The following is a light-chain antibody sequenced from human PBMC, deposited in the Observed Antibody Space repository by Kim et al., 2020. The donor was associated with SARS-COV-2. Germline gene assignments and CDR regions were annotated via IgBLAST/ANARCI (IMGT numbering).Light chain of an antibody. V-gene: IGLV2-14*01. CDR2: DVS. CDR1: SSDVGAYKY. CDR3: SSYARSSSYV. Sequence: QSALTQPASVSGSPGHSLTISCTGTSSDVGAYKYVSWYQQHPGKAPELMIFDVSERPSGISNRFSGSKSGNTASLTISGLQAEDEADYYCSSYARSSSYVFGTGTKVTVL. J-gene: IGLJ1*01.